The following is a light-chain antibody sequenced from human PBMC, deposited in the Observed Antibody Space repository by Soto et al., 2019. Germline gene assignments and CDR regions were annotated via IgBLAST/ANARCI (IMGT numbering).Light chain of an antibody. Sequence: DIRMTQSPPSLSASVGDRVTITCRASQTISDYLHWYQQKPGKAPTLLIYGSSSLQTGVPPRFSGSGSGTEFTLTISSLQHEDFGTYYCQQNYDSLVSFGGGTKVDIK. J-gene: IGKJ4*01. V-gene: IGKV1-39*01. CDR2: GSS. CDR3: QQNYDSLVS. CDR1: QTISDY.